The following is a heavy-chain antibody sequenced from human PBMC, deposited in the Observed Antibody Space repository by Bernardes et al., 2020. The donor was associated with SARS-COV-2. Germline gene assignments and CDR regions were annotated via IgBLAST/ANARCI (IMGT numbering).Heavy chain of an antibody. D-gene: IGHD3-9*01. Sequence: SETLSLTCAVYGGSFSGFHWSWFRQPPGKGLEWIGEINHGGTAYYSPSFKSRLTLSLESSNNQFSLKLTSVTAADTAVYYCARGRLWGTQVFEVLTGYYGHSDYWGQGTLVTVSP. CDR1: GGSFSGFH. V-gene: IGHV4-34*01. CDR3: ARGRLWGTQVFEVLTGYYGHSDY. J-gene: IGHJ4*02. CDR2: INHGGTA.